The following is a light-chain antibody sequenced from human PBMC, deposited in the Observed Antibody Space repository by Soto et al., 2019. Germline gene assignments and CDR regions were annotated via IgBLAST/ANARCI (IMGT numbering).Light chain of an antibody. J-gene: IGKJ1*01. Sequence: EIVMTQSPAPLSVSPGERATPSCRASQSVSSKLAWFQQKPGQAPRLLIYGASSRATGIPDRFSGSGSGTDFTLTISRLEPEDFAVYYCQQYGSSPPTLGQGTKVDIK. CDR2: GAS. CDR1: QSVSSK. CDR3: QQYGSSPPT. V-gene: IGKV3-20*01.